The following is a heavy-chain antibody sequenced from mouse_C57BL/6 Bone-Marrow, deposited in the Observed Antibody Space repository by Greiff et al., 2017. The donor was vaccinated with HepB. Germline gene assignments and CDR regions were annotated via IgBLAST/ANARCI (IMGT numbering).Heavy chain of an antibody. CDR1: GYTFTSYW. D-gene: IGHD1-1*01. CDR2: IYPGNSDT. Sequence: EVQVVESGTVLARPGASVKMSCKTSGYTFTSYWMHWVKQRPGQGLEWIGAIYPGNSDTSYNQKFKGKAKLTAVTSASTAYMELSSLTNEDSAVYYCTRGRDYYGSRVGFAYWGQGTLVTVSA. V-gene: IGHV1-5*01. J-gene: IGHJ3*01. CDR3: TRGRDYYGSRVGFAY.